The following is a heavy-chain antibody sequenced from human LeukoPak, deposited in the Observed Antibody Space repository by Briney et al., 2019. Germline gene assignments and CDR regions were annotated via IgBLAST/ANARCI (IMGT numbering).Heavy chain of an antibody. CDR3: ARNDWHYDFWSGYPYDAFGI. D-gene: IGHD3-3*01. CDR2: IKQDGSEK. J-gene: IGHJ3*02. Sequence: PGGSLRLSCAASGFTFSSYWMSWVRQAPGKELEWVANIKQDGSEKYYVDSVKGRFTISRDNAKNSLYLQMNSLRAEDTAVYYCARNDWHYDFWSGYPYDAFGIWGQGTMVIVSS. V-gene: IGHV3-7*01. CDR1: GFTFSSYW.